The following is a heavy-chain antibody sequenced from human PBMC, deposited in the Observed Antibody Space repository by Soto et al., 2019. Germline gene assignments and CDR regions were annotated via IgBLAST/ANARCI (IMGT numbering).Heavy chain of an antibody. CDR1: GGAFGSYA. J-gene: IGHJ4*02. CDR3: TRHRGYSSGYWGQDF. CDR2: IVPMFDTT. D-gene: IGHD5-12*01. V-gene: IGHV1-69*01. Sequence: QVQLVQSGTEVKKPGSSVKVSCKASGGAFGSYAINWGRQAPGQGLEWMGGIVPMFDTTNYAQRFQGRVTVTADESTSTVYLELTRLRSEDTGMYYCTRHRGYSSGYWGQDFWGQGTLVTVSS.